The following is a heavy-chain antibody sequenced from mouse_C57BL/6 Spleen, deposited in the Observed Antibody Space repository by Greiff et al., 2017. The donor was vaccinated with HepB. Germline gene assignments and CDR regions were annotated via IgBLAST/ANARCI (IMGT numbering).Heavy chain of an antibody. CDR2: INPSSGYT. D-gene: IGHD2-4*01. V-gene: IGHV1-7*01. J-gene: IGHJ2*01. CDR1: GYTFTSYW. Sequence: VKLMESGAELAKPGASVKLSCKASGYTFTSYWMHWVKQRPGQGLEWIGYINPSSGYTKYNQKFKDKAILTADKSSSTAYMQLSSLTYEDSAVYYCARSGDYDDFYWGQGTTLTVSS. CDR3: ARSGDYDDFY.